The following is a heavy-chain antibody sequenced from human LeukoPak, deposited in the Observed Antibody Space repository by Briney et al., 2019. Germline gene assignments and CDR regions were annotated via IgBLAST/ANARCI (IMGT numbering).Heavy chain of an antibody. J-gene: IGHJ4*02. Sequence: GASVKVSCKASGYTFTSYAMHWVRQAPGQRLEWMGWINAGNGNTKYSQKFQGRVTITRDTSASTAYMELRSLRSDDTAVYYCARDLEVRGVIIFGECFDYWGQGTLVTVSS. V-gene: IGHV1-3*01. CDR3: ARDLEVRGVIIFGECFDY. CDR2: INAGNGNT. D-gene: IGHD3-10*01. CDR1: GYTFTSYA.